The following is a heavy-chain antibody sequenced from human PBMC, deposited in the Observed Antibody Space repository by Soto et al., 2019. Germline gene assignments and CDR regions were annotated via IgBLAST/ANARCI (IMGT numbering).Heavy chain of an antibody. V-gene: IGHV3-23*01. CDR1: GFSISNYA. Sequence: EVQLSESGGGFIQSGGSLRLSCAASGFSISNYAMSWVRQAPGRGLEWISSISDSGTNTFYADSVRGRFVISRDKSKNTVYLQMNNLRVEDTALYYCAKDGIRKDDYWGQGTLVNGSS. D-gene: IGHD2-21*01. CDR2: ISDSGTNT. CDR3: AKDGIRKDDY. J-gene: IGHJ4*02.